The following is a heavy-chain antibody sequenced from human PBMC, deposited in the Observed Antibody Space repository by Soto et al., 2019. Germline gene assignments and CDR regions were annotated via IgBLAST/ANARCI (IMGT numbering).Heavy chain of an antibody. J-gene: IGHJ3*02. CDR3: ARPFGSSSWYGRAFDI. CDR1: GGSISSSSYY. CDR2: IYYSGST. Sequence: SETLSLTCTVSGGSISSSSYYWGWIRQPPGKGLEWIGSIYYSGSTYYNPSLKSRVTISVDTSKNQFSLKLSSVTAADTAVHYCARPFGSSSWYGRAFDIWGQGTMVTVSS. V-gene: IGHV4-39*01. D-gene: IGHD6-13*01.